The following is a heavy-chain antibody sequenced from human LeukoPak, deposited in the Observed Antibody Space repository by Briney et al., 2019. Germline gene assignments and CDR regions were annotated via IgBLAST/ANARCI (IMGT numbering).Heavy chain of an antibody. CDR2: INSDGSST. CDR3: ARERVVVTAIEDCYYGMDV. CDR1: GFTFSSYW. D-gene: IGHD2-21*02. J-gene: IGHJ6*02. Sequence: PGRSLRLSCTASGFTFSSYWMHWVRQAPGKGLVWVSRINSDGSSTSYADSVKGRFTISRDNAKNTLYLQMNSLRAEDTAVYYCARERVVVTAIEDCYYGMDVWGQGTTVTVSS. V-gene: IGHV3-74*01.